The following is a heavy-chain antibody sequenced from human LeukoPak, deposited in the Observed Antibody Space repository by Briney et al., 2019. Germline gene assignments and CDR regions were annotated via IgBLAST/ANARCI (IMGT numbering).Heavy chain of an antibody. V-gene: IGHV3-48*01. J-gene: IGHJ6*04. CDR2: ISIISRTI. D-gene: IGHD3-10*01. CDR1: GFTFSSYS. CDR3: ARVGITADV. Sequence: GGSLRLSCAASGFTFSSYSMNWVRQAPGQGLEWVSYISIISRTIYDADSVKSRFTISRDNAKNSLYLQMNSLRAEDTAVYYCARVGITADVWGKGTTVTVSS.